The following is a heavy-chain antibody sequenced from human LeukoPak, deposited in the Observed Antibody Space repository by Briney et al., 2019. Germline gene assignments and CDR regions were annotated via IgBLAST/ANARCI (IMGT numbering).Heavy chain of an antibody. Sequence: GASVKVSCKASGYTFTSYDINWVRQATGQGLEWMGWMNPNSGNTGYAQKFQGRVTMTRDTSISTAYMELSRLRSDDTAVYYCARVYCSSTSCYNYYYYYYMDVWGKGTTVTVSS. V-gene: IGHV1-8*01. CDR1: GYTFTSYD. J-gene: IGHJ6*03. CDR2: MNPNSGNT. CDR3: ARVYCSSTSCYNYYYYYYMDV. D-gene: IGHD2-2*02.